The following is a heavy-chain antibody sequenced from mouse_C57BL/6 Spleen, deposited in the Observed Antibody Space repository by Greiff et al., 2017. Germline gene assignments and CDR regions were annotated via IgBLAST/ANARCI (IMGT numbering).Heavy chain of an antibody. CDR1: GYTFTDYE. J-gene: IGHJ3*01. Sequence: QVQLQQSGPELVKPGASVKISCKASGYTFTDYEMHWVKQTPVHGLEWIGAIDPETGGTAYNQKFKGKAILTADKSSSTAYMELRSLTSEDSAVYYCTRSGYDYDRFAYWGQGTLVTVSA. D-gene: IGHD2-4*01. CDR2: IDPETGGT. V-gene: IGHV1-15*01. CDR3: TRSGYDYDRFAY.